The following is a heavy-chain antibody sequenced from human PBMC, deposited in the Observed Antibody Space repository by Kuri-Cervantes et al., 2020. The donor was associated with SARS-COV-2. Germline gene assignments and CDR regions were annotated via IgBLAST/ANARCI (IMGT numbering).Heavy chain of an antibody. V-gene: IGHV3-48*01. CDR2: ISSSSSTI. Sequence: GGSLRLSCAASGFTFSSYWMNWVRQAPGKGLEWVSYISSSSSTIYYADSVKGRFTISRDNAKNSLYPQMNSLRAEDTAVYSCATPAPEYGGNSGGWVFWGQGTLVNVSS. CDR3: ATPAPEYGGNSGGWVF. J-gene: IGHJ4*02. D-gene: IGHD4-23*01. CDR1: GFTFSSYW.